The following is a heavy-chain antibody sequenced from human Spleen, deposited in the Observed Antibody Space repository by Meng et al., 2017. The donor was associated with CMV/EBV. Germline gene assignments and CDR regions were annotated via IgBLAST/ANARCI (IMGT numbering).Heavy chain of an antibody. Sequence: GESLKISCAASGFTFSYYWMHWVRQAPGKGLVWVSRINNDGGTINYADSVKGRFTISRDNAKNTLYLQMNSLRAEDTAVYYCARVDPVTGNYFDPWGQGTLVTVSS. J-gene: IGHJ5*02. D-gene: IGHD1-7*01. CDR1: GFTFSYYW. V-gene: IGHV3-74*01. CDR2: INNDGGTI. CDR3: ARVDPVTGNYFDP.